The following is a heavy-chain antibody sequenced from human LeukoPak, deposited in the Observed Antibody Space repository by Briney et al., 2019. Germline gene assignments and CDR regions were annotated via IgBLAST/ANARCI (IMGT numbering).Heavy chain of an antibody. V-gene: IGHV3-30*04. CDR1: GGTFSSYA. CDR2: ISYDGSNK. J-gene: IGHJ4*02. CDR3: ARVARELLRSYFDY. Sequence: SCKASGGTFSSYAMHWVRQAPGKGLEWVAVISYDGSNKYYADSVKGRFTISRDNSKNTLYLQMNSLRAEDTAVYYCARVARELLRSYFDYWGQGTLVTVSS. D-gene: IGHD1-26*01.